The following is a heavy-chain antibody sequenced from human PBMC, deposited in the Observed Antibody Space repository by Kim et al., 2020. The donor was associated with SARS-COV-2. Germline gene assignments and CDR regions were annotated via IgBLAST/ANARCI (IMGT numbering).Heavy chain of an antibody. CDR2: IKQDGSEK. CDR1: GFTFSSYW. Sequence: GGSLRLSCAASGFTFSSYWMRWVRQAPGKGLEWVSNIKQDGSEKYYVDSVKGRFTISRDNAKNSLYLQMNSLRAEDTAVYYCAIASCCPPWAEDWFDPWGQRTLVTVSS. J-gene: IGHJ5*02. CDR3: AIASCCPPWAEDWFDP. D-gene: IGHD3-16*01. V-gene: IGHV3-7*03.